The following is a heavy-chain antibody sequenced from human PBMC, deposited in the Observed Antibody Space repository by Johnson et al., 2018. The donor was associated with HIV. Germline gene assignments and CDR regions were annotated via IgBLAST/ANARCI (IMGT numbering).Heavy chain of an antibody. J-gene: IGHJ3*02. CDR3: ARDRCSSTTCLDAFDI. Sequence: QVQLLESGGGVVQPGPSLRLSCAASGFTFSSYAMHWVRQAPGKGLEWVAVISFDGNNKYYADSVKGRFTILRDNSKHTLYLQMNSLRAEDTAVYYCARDRCSSTTCLDAFDIWGQGTMVTVSS. D-gene: IGHD2-2*01. CDR1: GFTFSSYA. V-gene: IGHV3-30-3*01. CDR2: ISFDGNNK.